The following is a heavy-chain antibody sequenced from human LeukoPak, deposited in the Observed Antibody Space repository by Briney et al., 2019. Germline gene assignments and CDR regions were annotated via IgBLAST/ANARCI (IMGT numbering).Heavy chain of an antibody. CDR3: ARSVSGYSSAWYDY. CDR2: IYYSGST. D-gene: IGHD6-19*01. V-gene: IGHV4-59*08. Sequence: KASETLSLTCSVSGGSISSYYWSWIRQPPGKGLEWIGYIYYSGSTNYNPSLKSRITISVDTSKNQFSLKLSSVTAADTAVYYCARSVSGYSSAWYDYWGQGTLVTVSS. J-gene: IGHJ4*02. CDR1: GGSISSYY.